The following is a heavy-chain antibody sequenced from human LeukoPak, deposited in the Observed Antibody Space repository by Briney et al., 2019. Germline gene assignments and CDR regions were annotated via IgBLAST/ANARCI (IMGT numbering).Heavy chain of an antibody. CDR2: ISYDGSNK. CDR3: ARNSQYDYIWGSYREYFDY. CDR1: GFTFSSYG. Sequence: PGGSLRLSCAASGFTFSSYGMHWVRQAPGKGLEWVAVISYDGSNKYYADSVKGRFTTSRDNSKNTLYLQMNSLRAEDTAVYYCARNSQYDYIWGSYREYFDYWGQGTLVTVSS. V-gene: IGHV3-30*03. J-gene: IGHJ4*02. D-gene: IGHD3-16*02.